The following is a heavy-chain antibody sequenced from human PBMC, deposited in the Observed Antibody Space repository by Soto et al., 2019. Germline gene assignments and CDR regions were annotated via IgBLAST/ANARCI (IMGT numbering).Heavy chain of an antibody. Sequence: SETLSLTCTVSGDSISNLYWSWIRQPAGKGLEWIGRIYTTGATNYNPSLKSRVAMSVDTSKRQFSLTMTSVTAADTAVYYCARTAISATPYFDNWGQGTLVTVSS. V-gene: IGHV4-4*07. CDR2: IYTTGAT. J-gene: IGHJ4*02. CDR3: ARTAISATPYFDN. D-gene: IGHD2-15*01. CDR1: GDSISNLY.